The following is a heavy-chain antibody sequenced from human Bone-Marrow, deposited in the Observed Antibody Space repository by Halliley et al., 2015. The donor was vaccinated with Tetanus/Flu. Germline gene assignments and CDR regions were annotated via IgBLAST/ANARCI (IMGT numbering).Heavy chain of an antibody. V-gene: IGHV3-64D*06. CDR2: ISPNGGAT. J-gene: IGHJ4*02. CDR3: VKEGGLWSSRSFFDS. Sequence: ISPNGGATDYADSVKGRFTISRDNSKNTLYLQMSSLRAEDTAVYYCVKEGGLWSSRSFFDSWGQGTLVTVSS. D-gene: IGHD5-18*01.